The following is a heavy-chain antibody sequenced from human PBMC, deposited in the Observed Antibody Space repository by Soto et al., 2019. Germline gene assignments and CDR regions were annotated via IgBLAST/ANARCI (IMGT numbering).Heavy chain of an antibody. V-gene: IGHV3-23*01. CDR3: AKGAESPIFFLDTWFDP. Sequence: GGSLRLSCAASGFTFSSYAMTWVRQAPGKGLEWVSAISSSGGSTYYADSVKGRFTISRDNSKNTLRLQMNTLRAEDTAVYYCAKGAESPIFFLDTWFDPWGQGTLVTVSS. J-gene: IGHJ5*02. D-gene: IGHD3-3*01. CDR1: GFTFSSYA. CDR2: ISSSGGST.